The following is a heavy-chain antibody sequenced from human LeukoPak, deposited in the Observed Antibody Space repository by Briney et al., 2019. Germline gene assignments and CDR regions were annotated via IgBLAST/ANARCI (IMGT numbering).Heavy chain of an antibody. D-gene: IGHD3-10*01. V-gene: IGHV3-33*06. J-gene: IGHJ5*01. CDR3: AKDANEFGDPYFDS. CDR1: GFTFSNFG. Sequence: GGSLRLSCEASGFTFSNFGMHWVRQAPGNGLEWVAVIWSDGSHKYYDDSVNGRFTIFRDNSKNTLYLQMNSLRAADTSIYFCAKDANEFGDPYFDSWGLGTLVTVSS. CDR2: IWSDGSHK.